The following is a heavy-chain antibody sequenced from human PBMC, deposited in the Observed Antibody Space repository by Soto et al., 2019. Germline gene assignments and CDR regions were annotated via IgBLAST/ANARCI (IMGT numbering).Heavy chain of an antibody. D-gene: IGHD6-13*01. CDR2: ISWSSGNI. CDR3: ARRGSGALTAAAGRTNWFDP. J-gene: IGHJ5*02. Sequence: EVQLVESGGGVVQPGRSLRLSCTGSGFTFDDYAMYWVRQRPGAGLEWVAGISWSSGNIAHADSVKGRFTVSRDNDMSSLYLQMNSLRVEDTAMYYCARRGSGALTAAAGRTNWFDPWGQGTLVIVSS. CDR1: GFTFDDYA. V-gene: IGHV3-9*01.